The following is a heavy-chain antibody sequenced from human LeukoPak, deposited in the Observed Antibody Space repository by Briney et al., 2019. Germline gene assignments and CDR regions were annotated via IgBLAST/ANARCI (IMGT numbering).Heavy chain of an antibody. V-gene: IGHV3-53*01. J-gene: IGHJ4*02. CDR1: GFTVSSNY. CDR3: ARVYGVLGSRDQQLMH. Sequence: GGSLRLSCAASGFTVSSNYMSWVRQAPGKGLEWVSVIYSSGSTYYADSVKGRFTISRDNAKNSLCLQMNSLRAEDTAVYYCARVYGVLGSRDQQLMHWGQGTLVTVSS. CDR2: IYSSGST. D-gene: IGHD6-13*01.